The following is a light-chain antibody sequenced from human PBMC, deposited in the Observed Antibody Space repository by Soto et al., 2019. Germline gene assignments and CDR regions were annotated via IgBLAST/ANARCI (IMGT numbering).Light chain of an antibody. CDR3: CSYAGSSTHVV. J-gene: IGLJ2*01. CDR2: EVN. V-gene: IGLV2-23*02. CDR1: SNDVGNYNL. Sequence: QSALTQPASVSGSPGQSTTISCIGTSNDVGNYNLVSWYQQHPGKAPKLVIYEVNTRPSGVSNRFSGSKSDNTASLTISGLQAEDEADYYCCSYAGSSTHVVFGGGTKLTVL.